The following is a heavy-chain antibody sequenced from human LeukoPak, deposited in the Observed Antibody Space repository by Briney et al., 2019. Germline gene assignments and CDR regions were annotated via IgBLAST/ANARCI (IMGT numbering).Heavy chain of an antibody. CDR2: IRYDGSNK. Sequence: GGSLRLSCAASGFTFSSYGMHWVRQAPGKGLEWVAFIRYDGSNKYYADSVKGRFTISRDNSKNTLYLQMNSLRAEDTAVYYCAKDLGWLVITTDAFDIWGQGAMVTVSS. D-gene: IGHD3-22*01. J-gene: IGHJ3*02. CDR3: AKDLGWLVITTDAFDI. V-gene: IGHV3-30*02. CDR1: GFTFSSYG.